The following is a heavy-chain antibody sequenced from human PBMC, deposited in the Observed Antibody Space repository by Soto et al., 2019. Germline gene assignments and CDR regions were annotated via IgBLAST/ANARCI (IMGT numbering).Heavy chain of an antibody. CDR2: ISYDGSNK. D-gene: IGHD4-17*01. J-gene: IGHJ4*02. CDR3: ARESYGFDY. Sequence: VQLVESGGGVVQPGRSLRLSCAASGFTFSSYAMHWVRQAPGKGLEWVAVISYDGSNKYYADSVKGRFTISRDNSKNTLYLQMNSLRAEDTAVYYCARESYGFDYWGQGTLVTVSS. V-gene: IGHV3-30-3*01. CDR1: GFTFSSYA.